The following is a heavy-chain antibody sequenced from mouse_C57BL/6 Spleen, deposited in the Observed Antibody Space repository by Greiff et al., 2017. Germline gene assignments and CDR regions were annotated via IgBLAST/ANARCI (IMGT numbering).Heavy chain of an antibody. CDR3: ARPFYDSYYFDY. V-gene: IGHV5-9*01. D-gene: IGHD2-4*01. CDR1: GFTFSSYT. CDR2: ISGGGGNT. Sequence: EVHLVESGGGLVKPGGSLKLSCAASGFTFSSYTMSWVRQTPEKRLEWVATISGGGGNTYYPDSVKGRFTIARDNDKNTLYLQMSSLRSEDTALYYCARPFYDSYYFDYWGQGTTLTVSS. J-gene: IGHJ2*01.